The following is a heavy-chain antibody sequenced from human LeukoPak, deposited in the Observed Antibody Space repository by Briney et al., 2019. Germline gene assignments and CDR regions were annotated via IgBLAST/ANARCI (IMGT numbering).Heavy chain of an antibody. CDR2: IYYSGST. D-gene: IGHD3-16*01. CDR1: GGSLSRYY. J-gene: IGHJ6*04. CDR3: ARDAYVSYYYYGMDV. V-gene: IGHV4-59*01. Sequence: SETLSLTCTVSGGSLSRYYWSWIRQPPGKGLEWIGYIYYSGSTNYNTSLTSRVTISVDTSKNQFSQKLTSVTAADTAVYYCARDAYVSYYYYGMDVWGKGTTVTVSS.